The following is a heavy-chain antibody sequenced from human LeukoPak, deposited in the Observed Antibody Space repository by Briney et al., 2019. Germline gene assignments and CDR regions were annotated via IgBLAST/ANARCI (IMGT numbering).Heavy chain of an antibody. CDR2: ISAGSGNT. CDR1: GFRFSGYG. Sequence: GGFLRLSCAASGFRFSGYGMSWVRQAPGKGLEWVSSISAGSGNTDYADSVKGRFTISRDDSKNTLYLQMKSLRAEDTAVYYCAKSHEPYYYDSSGYYDDYWGQGTLVTVSS. CDR3: AKSHEPYYYDSSGYYDDY. V-gene: IGHV3-23*01. D-gene: IGHD3-22*01. J-gene: IGHJ4*02.